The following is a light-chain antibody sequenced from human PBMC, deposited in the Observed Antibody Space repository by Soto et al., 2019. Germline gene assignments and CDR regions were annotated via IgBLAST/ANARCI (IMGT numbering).Light chain of an antibody. Sequence: EIVMTQSPATLSVSPGERATLSCRASQSVSSNLVWYQQKPGQTPRLLIYGASTRATGIPARFSGSGSGTEFTLTISSLQAEDFAVSYCQHYNNWPQITFGPGTRLEI. J-gene: IGKJ5*01. CDR3: QHYNNWPQIT. CDR1: QSVSSN. V-gene: IGKV3-15*01. CDR2: GAS.